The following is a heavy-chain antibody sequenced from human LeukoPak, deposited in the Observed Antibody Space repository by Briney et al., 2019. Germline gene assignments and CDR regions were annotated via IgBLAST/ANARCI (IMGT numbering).Heavy chain of an antibody. CDR3: ARSMVTTDRNFDH. V-gene: IGHV4-39*07. Sequence: PSEALSLTCTVSGGSITNSPYHWAWIRQPPGRGPEWIGTISHSGDTQYNPSLTSRVTISLDTSKNQFSLSLNSVTAADTAVFYCARSMVTTDRNFDHWGQGTLVTVSS. CDR1: GGSITNSPYH. CDR2: ISHSGDT. J-gene: IGHJ4*02. D-gene: IGHD2-21*02.